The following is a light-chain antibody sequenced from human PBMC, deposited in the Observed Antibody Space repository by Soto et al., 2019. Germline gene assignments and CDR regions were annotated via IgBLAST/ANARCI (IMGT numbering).Light chain of an antibody. CDR2: GAS. CDR3: HQYGSSPQT. J-gene: IGKJ1*01. CDR1: QTVGGH. Sequence: EIVMTQSPATLSLSPGERATLSCRASQTVGGHFAWYQQKPGQAPRLLIYGASSRATGIPDRFTGSGSGTDFTLTISRLEPEDFAVFYCHQYGSSPQTFGQGTKVDIK. V-gene: IGKV3-20*01.